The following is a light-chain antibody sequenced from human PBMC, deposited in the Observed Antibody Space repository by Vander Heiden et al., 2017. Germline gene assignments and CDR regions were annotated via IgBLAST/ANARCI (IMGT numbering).Light chain of an antibody. V-gene: IGLV7-46*01. CDR1: TGAVTSTNY. Sequence: QALVPLDPPLTVSPGGTVPLTCDSITGAVTSTNYPYWFQQKPGQAPRTLIYDTNIQPSWTPARFSGSLVGGKAALTLSGAQPEDEAEYYCLLAYTGGYVFGTGTKVTVL. J-gene: IGLJ1*01. CDR3: LLAYTGGYV. CDR2: DTN.